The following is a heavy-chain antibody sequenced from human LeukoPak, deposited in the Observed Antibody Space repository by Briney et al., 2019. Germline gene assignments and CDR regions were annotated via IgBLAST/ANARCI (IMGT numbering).Heavy chain of an antibody. CDR3: TPQATTVTYGPFFDY. D-gene: IGHD4-17*01. V-gene: IGHV3-15*01. CDR1: GFTFSNAW. Sequence: PGGSLRLSCAASGFTFSNAWMSWVRQAPGKGLEWVGRIKSKTDGGTTDYAAPVKGRFTISRDDSKNTLYLQMNSLKTEDTAVYYCTPQATTVTYGPFFDYWGQGTLVTVSS. J-gene: IGHJ4*02. CDR2: IKSKTDGGTT.